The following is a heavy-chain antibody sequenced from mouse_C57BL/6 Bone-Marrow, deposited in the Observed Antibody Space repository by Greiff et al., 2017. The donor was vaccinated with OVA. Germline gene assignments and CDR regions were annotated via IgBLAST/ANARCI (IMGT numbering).Heavy chain of an antibody. D-gene: IGHD2-3*01. J-gene: IGHJ3*01. CDR3: ARSDGYPFAY. CDR1: GYTFTSYW. CDR2: IHPNSGST. V-gene: IGHV1-64*01. Sequence: QVQLQQPGAELVKPGASVKLSCKASGYTFTSYWMHWVKQRPGQGLEWIGMIHPNSGSTNYNEKFKSKATLTVDKSSSTAYMQLSSLTSEDAAVYYCARSDGYPFAYWGQGTLVTVSA.